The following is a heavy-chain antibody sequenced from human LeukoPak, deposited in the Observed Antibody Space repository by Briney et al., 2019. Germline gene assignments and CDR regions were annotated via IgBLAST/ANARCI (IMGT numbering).Heavy chain of an antibody. CDR2: ISAYNGNT. V-gene: IGHV1-18*01. J-gene: IGHJ4*02. Sequence: GAAVKVSCMASGYTFTSYGISWVRQAPGQRLEWMGWISAYNGNTTYAQKLQGRVTMTTDTSTSTAYMKLRSLRSDDTAVYYCAKDDSSCYEAPFYYWGQGTLVTVSS. D-gene: IGHD6-13*01. CDR3: AKDDSSCYEAPFYY. CDR1: GYTFTSYG.